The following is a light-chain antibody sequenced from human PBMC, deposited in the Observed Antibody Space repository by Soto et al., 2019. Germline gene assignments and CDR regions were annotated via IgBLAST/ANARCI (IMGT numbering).Light chain of an antibody. V-gene: IGLV2-14*03. CDR2: DVS. CDR1: SSDVGAYNY. Sequence: QSALTQSASVSGSPGQSITISCTGTSSDVGAYNYVSWYQHHPGKAPKLMIYDVSNRPSGASNRFSGSKPGNTASLTISGLQAEDEADYYCTSYTSSSALEVFGTGTKVTVL. CDR3: TSYTSSSALEV. J-gene: IGLJ1*01.